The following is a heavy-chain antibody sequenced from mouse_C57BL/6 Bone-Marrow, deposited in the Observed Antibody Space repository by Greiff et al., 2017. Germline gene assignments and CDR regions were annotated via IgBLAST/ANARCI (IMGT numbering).Heavy chain of an antibody. CDR2: IDPSDSYT. Sequence: QVQLQQPGAELVMPGASVKLSCKASGYTFTSYWMHWVKQRPGQGLEWIGEIDPSDSYTNYNQKFKGKSTLTVDKSSSTAYIQLSSLTSEDSAFYYCARDYYGSPWYFDVWGTGTTVTVSS. CDR1: GYTFTSYW. J-gene: IGHJ1*03. D-gene: IGHD1-1*01. V-gene: IGHV1-69*01. CDR3: ARDYYGSPWYFDV.